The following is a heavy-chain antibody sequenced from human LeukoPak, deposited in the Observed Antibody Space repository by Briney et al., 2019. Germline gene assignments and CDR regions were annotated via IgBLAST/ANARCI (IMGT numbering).Heavy chain of an antibody. D-gene: IGHD6-19*01. CDR2: INHSGST. V-gene: IGHV4-34*01. CDR3: AREVAVAGRFGGGQDWYFDL. CDR1: GGSFSSYY. Sequence: SETLSLTCAVYGGSFSSYYWSWIRQPPGKGLEWIGEINHSGSTNYNPSLKSRVTISVDTSKKQFSLKLSSVTAADTAVYYCAREVAVAGRFGGGQDWYFDLWGRGTLVTVSS. J-gene: IGHJ2*01.